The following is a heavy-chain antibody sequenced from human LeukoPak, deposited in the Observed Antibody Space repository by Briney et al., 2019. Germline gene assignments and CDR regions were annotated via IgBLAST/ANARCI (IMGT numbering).Heavy chain of an antibody. CDR3: ARDLDSYYDYVWGSYRTPYYYYMDV. CDR1: GYTFTGYY. Sequence: GASVKVSCKASGYTFTGYYMHWVRQAPGQGLEWMGRINPNSGGTNYAQKFQGRVTMTRDTSNSTAYMELSRLRSDDTAVYYCARDLDSYYDYVWGSYRTPYYYYMDVWGKGTTVTVSS. D-gene: IGHD3-16*02. CDR2: INPNSGGT. J-gene: IGHJ6*03. V-gene: IGHV1-2*06.